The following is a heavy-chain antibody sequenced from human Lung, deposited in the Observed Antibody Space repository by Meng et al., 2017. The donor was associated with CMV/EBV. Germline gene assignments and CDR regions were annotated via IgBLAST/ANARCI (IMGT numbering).Heavy chain of an antibody. CDR2: ISWNSRKL. V-gene: IGHV3-9*01. CDR3: VKDAGVVVPAPHQGVDY. Sequence: SCVVSGFTFDDYAMHWVRQPPGKGLEWVSGISWNSRKLDYADSVKGRFIISRDNAKNSVYLQMKSLRPEDTAIYFCVKDAGVVVPAPHQGVDYWXQRALVTFSS. CDR1: GFTFDDYA. J-gene: IGHJ4*02. D-gene: IGHD2-2*01.